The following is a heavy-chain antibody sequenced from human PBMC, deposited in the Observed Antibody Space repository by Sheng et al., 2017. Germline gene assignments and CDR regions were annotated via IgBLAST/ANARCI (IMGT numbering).Heavy chain of an antibody. CDR1: GYSISSGYY. Sequence: QVQLQESGPGLVKPSETLSLTCAVSGYSISSGYYWGWIRQPPGKGLEWIGSIYHSGSTYYNPSLKSRVTISVDTSKNQFSLKLSSVTAAHTAVYYCAREAVGDYYDSSGLLDYWGQGTLVTVSS. CDR3: AREAVGDYYDSSGLLDY. CDR2: IYHSGST. D-gene: IGHD3-22*01. J-gene: IGHJ4*02. V-gene: IGHV4-38-2*02.